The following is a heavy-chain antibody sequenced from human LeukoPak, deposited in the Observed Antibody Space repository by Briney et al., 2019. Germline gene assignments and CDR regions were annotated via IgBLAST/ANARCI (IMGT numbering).Heavy chain of an antibody. D-gene: IGHD5-18*01. Sequence: GGSLRLSCAASGFTFTSYSMSWVRQAPGKGLEWVSVIYSGGSTYYADSVKGRFTISRDNSKNTLYLQMNSLRAEDTAVYYCTCGYSYGYFDYWGQGTLVTVSS. CDR2: IYSGGST. CDR3: TCGYSYGYFDY. V-gene: IGHV3-53*01. J-gene: IGHJ4*02. CDR1: GFTFTSYS.